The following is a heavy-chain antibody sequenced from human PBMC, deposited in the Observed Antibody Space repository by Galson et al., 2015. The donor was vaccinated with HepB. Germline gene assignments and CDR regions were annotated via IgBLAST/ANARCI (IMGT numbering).Heavy chain of an antibody. D-gene: IGHD2-15*01. CDR3: ARDWGAYCIGGSYRSYNSVQYFDS. CDR2: INPNSGGT. CDR1: GYTFIDYF. Sequence: SVKVSCKASGYTFIDYFMHWVRQAPGQGLEWMGWINPNSGGTNYAQKFQGRVTMTRDTSISTAYMELSRLSSDDTAVYYCARDWGAYCIGGSYRSYNSVQYFDSWGQGTPVTVSS. J-gene: IGHJ4*02. V-gene: IGHV1-2*02.